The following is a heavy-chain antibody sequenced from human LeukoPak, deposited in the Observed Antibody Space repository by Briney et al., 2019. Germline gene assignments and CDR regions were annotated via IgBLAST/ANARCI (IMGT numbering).Heavy chain of an antibody. D-gene: IGHD3-10*01. CDR1: GGSISSYY. Sequence: PSETLSLTCTVSGGSISSYYWSWIRQPPGKGLEWIGYIYYSGSTNYNPSLKSRVTISVDTSKNQFSLKLSSVTAADTAVYYCARVEYYYGPQAGWYFDLWGRGTLVTVSS. V-gene: IGHV4-59*01. CDR2: IYYSGST. CDR3: ARVEYYYGPQAGWYFDL. J-gene: IGHJ2*01.